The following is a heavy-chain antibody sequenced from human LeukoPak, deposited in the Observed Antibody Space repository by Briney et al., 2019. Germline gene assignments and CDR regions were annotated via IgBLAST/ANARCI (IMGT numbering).Heavy chain of an antibody. CDR2: ISYDGSNK. CDR3: ARDLGGSEIENPFDY. CDR1: GFTFSSYA. J-gene: IGHJ4*02. Sequence: GGSLRLSCAASGFTFSSYAMHWVRQAPGKGLEWVAVISYDGSNKYYADSVKGRFTISRDNSKNTLYLQINSLRAEDTAVYYCARDLGGSEIENPFDYWGQGTLVTVSS. D-gene: IGHD2/OR15-2a*01. V-gene: IGHV3-30*04.